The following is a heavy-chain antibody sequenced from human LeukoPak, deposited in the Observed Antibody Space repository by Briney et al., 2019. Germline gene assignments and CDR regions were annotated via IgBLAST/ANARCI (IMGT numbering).Heavy chain of an antibody. V-gene: IGHV4-59*01. Sequence: PSETLSLTCTVSGASISSYYWSWIRQPPGKGLEWIGYINYSGSNNFNPSLKSRVTISVDTSKNQFSLKVKSVTAADTAVYYCARDPPLYGDYESYFDYWGQGTLVTVSS. J-gene: IGHJ4*02. CDR1: GASISSYY. CDR3: ARDPPLYGDYESYFDY. D-gene: IGHD4-17*01. CDR2: INYSGSN.